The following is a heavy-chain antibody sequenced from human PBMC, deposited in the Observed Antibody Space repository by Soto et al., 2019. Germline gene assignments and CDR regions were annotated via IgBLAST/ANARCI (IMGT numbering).Heavy chain of an antibody. CDR3: ATDAKEWPRVCRFDF. CDR1: WXSLARYH. Sequence: GSLRLWGADSWXSLARYHIDWVRKAPGKGLELVAYISSSGRTIYYADSVKGRFTLSRDNANNSLYLQMNRIRVDDTGGHYCATDAKEWPRVCRFDFWGQGTQVTV. D-gene: IGHD5-12*01. CDR2: ISSSGRTI. J-gene: IGHJ4*02. V-gene: IGHV3-48*03.